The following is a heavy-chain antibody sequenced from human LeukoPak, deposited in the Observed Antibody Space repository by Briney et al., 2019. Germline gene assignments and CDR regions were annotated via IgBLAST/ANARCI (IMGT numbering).Heavy chain of an antibody. CDR3: ARAKDHYYGMDV. CDR1: GFTFSSYS. CDR2: IRSSSYTI. Sequence: GGSLRLSCAASGFTFSSYSMNWVRQAPGKGLEWVSYIRSSSYTIYYADSVKGRFTISRDNAKNSLYLQMNSLRAEDTAVYYCARAKDHYYGMDVWGQGTTVIVSS. J-gene: IGHJ6*02. V-gene: IGHV3-48*01.